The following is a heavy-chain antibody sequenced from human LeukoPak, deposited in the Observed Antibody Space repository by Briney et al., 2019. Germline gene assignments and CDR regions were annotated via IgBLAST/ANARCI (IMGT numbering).Heavy chain of an antibody. Sequence: PGGSLRLSCAASGFTFSNFGMHWVRQAPGKGLEWVALISYDGTNKYYADSVKGRFTISRDNSKNTLHLQVSSLRAEDTAVYFCAKDHSSSYSDYWGQGTLVTVSS. CDR3: AKDHSSSYSDY. V-gene: IGHV3-30*18. D-gene: IGHD1-26*01. CDR1: GFTFSNFG. J-gene: IGHJ4*02. CDR2: ISYDGTNK.